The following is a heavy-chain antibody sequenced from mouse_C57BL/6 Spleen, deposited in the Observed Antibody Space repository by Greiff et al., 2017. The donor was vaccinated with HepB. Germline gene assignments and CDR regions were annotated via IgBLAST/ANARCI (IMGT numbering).Heavy chain of an antibody. D-gene: IGHD1-2*01. V-gene: IGHV1-50*01. Sequence: QVQLQQPGAELVKPGASVKLSCTASGYTFTSYWMQWVKQRPGQGLEWIGEIDPTDSYTNYNHKFKGKATLTVDTSSSTAYMQLSSLTSEDSAVYYSARGTTASYYYAMDYWGQGTSVTVSS. J-gene: IGHJ4*01. CDR1: GYTFTSYW. CDR2: IDPTDSYT. CDR3: ARGTTASYYYAMDY.